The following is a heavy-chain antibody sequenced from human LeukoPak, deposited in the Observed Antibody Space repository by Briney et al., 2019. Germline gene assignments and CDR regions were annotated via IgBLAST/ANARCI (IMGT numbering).Heavy chain of an antibody. CDR1: GFTFSTYA. Sequence: GGSLRLSCATSGFTFSTYAMHWVRQAPGKGLEWVSFIRYDGNKRNYADSVKGRFTISRDNSKNTLYLQMNSLRAEDTAVYYCAKGQNYYGSGSSFDYWGQGTLVTVSS. D-gene: IGHD3-10*01. J-gene: IGHJ4*02. V-gene: IGHV3-30*02. CDR3: AKGQNYYGSGSSFDY. CDR2: IRYDGNKR.